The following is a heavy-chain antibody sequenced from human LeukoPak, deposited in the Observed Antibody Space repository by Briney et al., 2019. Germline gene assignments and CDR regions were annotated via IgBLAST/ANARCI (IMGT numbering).Heavy chain of an antibody. CDR1: GFSFSDYS. CDR2: IGGTGNYI. CDR3: VRDLD. J-gene: IGHJ4*02. V-gene: IGHV3-21*01. Sequence: PGGSLRLSCAASGFSFSDYSMDWVRQAPGKGLEWVSSIGGTGNYIYYADSVEGRFTISRDNAKNSLSLQMNSLRAEDTAVYYCVRDLDWGQGTLVTVSS.